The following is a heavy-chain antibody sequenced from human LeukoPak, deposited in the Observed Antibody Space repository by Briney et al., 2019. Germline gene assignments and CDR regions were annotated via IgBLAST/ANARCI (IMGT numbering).Heavy chain of an antibody. CDR2: IYYSGST. CDR3: ARRSLYRGSYNY. J-gene: IGHJ4*02. D-gene: IGHD1-26*01. V-gene: IGHV4-39*01. Sequence: SETLSLTCTVSGGSISSSSYYWGWIRQPPGKGLEWIGSIYYSGSTYYNPSLKSRVTISVDTSKNQFSLKLSSVTAADTAVYYCARRSLYRGSYNYWGQGTLVTVSS. CDR1: GGSISSSSYY.